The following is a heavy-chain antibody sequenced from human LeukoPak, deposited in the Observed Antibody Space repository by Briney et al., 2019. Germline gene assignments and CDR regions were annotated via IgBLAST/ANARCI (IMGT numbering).Heavy chain of an antibody. J-gene: IGHJ6*02. D-gene: IGHD5-18*01. V-gene: IGHV4-59*11. CDR2: IYHSGST. Sequence: SSETLSLTCSVSGGSISTHYWSWIRQPPGKGLEWIGYIYHSGSTNCNPSLKGRVTISADTTENQFSLRLRYVTAADTAVYYCARGGGYSFTYYFYHPVDVWGQGTTVTVSS. CDR3: ARGGGYSFTYYFYHPVDV. CDR1: GGSISTHY.